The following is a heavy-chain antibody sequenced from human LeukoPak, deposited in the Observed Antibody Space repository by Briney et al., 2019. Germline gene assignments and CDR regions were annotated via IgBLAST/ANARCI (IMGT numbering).Heavy chain of an antibody. CDR3: VRGLVVAATPPYSYYGMDV. V-gene: IGHV3-21*01. Sequence: GGSLRLSCAASGFTFSSYSMNWVRQAPGKGLEWVSSISSSSSYIYYADSVKGRFTISRDNAKNSLYLQMNSLRAEDTAVYYCVRGLVVAATPPYSYYGMDVWGKGTTVTVSS. CDR1: GFTFSSYS. CDR2: ISSSSSYI. D-gene: IGHD2-15*01. J-gene: IGHJ6*04.